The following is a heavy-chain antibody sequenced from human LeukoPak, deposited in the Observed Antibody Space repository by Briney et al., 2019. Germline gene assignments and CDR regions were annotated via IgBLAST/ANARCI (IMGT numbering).Heavy chain of an antibody. CDR3: ARETSYSSGYYYFDY. Sequence: PGGSLRLSCAASGFTFSSYRMNWVRQAPGKGLEWVSSVSSSSTYIYYADSVKGRFTISRDNANNSLYLQMNSLRAEDTAVYYCARETSYSSGYYYFDYWGQGTPVTVSS. D-gene: IGHD6-19*01. J-gene: IGHJ4*02. V-gene: IGHV3-21*01. CDR2: VSSSSTYI. CDR1: GFTFSSYR.